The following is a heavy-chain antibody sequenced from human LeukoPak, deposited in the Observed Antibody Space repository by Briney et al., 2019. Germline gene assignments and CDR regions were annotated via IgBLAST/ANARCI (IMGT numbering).Heavy chain of an antibody. CDR3: AMMVRGVIIGDYFDY. Sequence: GGSLRFSCAASGFTFSSYAMSWVRQAPGKGLEWVSAISGSGGSTYYADSVKGRFTISRDNSKNTLYLQMNSLRAEDTAVYYCAMMVRGVIIGDYFDYWGQGTLVTVSS. CDR1: GFTFSSYA. D-gene: IGHD3-10*01. CDR2: ISGSGGST. V-gene: IGHV3-23*01. J-gene: IGHJ4*02.